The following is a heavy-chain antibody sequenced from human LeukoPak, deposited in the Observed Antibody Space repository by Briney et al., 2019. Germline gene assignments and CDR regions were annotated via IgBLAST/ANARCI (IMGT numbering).Heavy chain of an antibody. CDR1: GFTFSSYW. D-gene: IGHD6-13*01. V-gene: IGHV3-74*01. J-gene: IGHJ4*02. CDR2: INTDGSST. Sequence: GGSLRLSCAASGFTFSSYWMHWVGQAPGRGLVWVSRINTDGSSTSYADSVKGRFTISRDNAKNTLYLQMNSLRAEDTAVYYCARELDIAAAGPNGYWGQGTLVTVSS. CDR3: ARELDIAAAGPNGY.